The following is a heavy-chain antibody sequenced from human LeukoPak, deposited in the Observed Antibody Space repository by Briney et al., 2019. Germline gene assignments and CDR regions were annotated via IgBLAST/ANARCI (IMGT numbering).Heavy chain of an antibody. Sequence: GGSLRLSCAASGFPYDDYAIHWVRHAPGKALEWVSLISGDGGRTYYADSVKGRFTISRDNSKNSLYLQMNSLRTEDTALYYCAKAHYYYGSGSYNPPDYWGQGTPVTVSS. J-gene: IGHJ4*02. CDR3: AKAHYYYGSGSYNPPDY. CDR2: ISGDGGRT. V-gene: IGHV3-43*02. D-gene: IGHD3-10*01. CDR1: GFPYDDYA.